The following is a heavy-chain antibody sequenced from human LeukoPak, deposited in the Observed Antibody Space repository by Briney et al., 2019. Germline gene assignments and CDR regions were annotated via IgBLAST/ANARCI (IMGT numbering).Heavy chain of an antibody. CDR1: GGSISSYY. CDR2: IYYSGST. J-gene: IGHJ3*02. V-gene: IGHV4-59*08. D-gene: IGHD1-26*01. Sequence: SETLSLTCTVSGGSISSYYWSWIRQPPGKGLEWIGYIYYSGSTNYNPSLKSRVTISVDTSKNQFSLKLSSVTAADTAVYHCASGSYFFAFDIWGQGTMVTVSS. CDR3: ASGSYFFAFDI.